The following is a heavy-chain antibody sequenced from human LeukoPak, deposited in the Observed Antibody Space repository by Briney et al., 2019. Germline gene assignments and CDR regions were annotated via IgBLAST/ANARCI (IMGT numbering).Heavy chain of an antibody. D-gene: IGHD6-19*01. CDR1: GFTFDDYA. Sequence: PGGSLRLSCAASGFTFDDYAMHWVRQAPGKGLEWVSGISWNSGSIGYADSVKGRFTISRDNAKNSLYLQMNSLRAEDTALYYCANDKGPYSSGGNDYWGQGTLVTVSS. J-gene: IGHJ4*02. CDR2: ISWNSGSI. CDR3: ANDKGPYSSGGNDY. V-gene: IGHV3-9*01.